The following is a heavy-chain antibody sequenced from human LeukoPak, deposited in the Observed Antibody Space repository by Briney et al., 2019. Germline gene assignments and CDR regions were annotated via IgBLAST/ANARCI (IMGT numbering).Heavy chain of an antibody. Sequence: PGRSLRLSCAASGFTFSSYGMHWVRQAPGKGLEGVAVISYDGSNKYYADSVKGRFTISRDNSKNTLYLQMNSLRAEDTAVYYCAKDSGGWFGYWGQGTLVTVSS. V-gene: IGHV3-30*18. CDR1: GFTFSSYG. CDR2: ISYDGSNK. D-gene: IGHD2-15*01. J-gene: IGHJ5*01. CDR3: AKDSGGWFGY.